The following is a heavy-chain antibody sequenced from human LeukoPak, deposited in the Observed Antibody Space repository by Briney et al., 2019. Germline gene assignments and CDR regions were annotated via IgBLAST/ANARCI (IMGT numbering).Heavy chain of an antibody. D-gene: IGHD5-12*01. CDR1: GGSFSGYY. CDR2: INHSGST. J-gene: IGHJ6*03. CDR3: ARRYSGYDHYYYYMDV. V-gene: IGHV4-34*01. Sequence: PSETLSLTCAVYGGSFSGYYWSWIRQPPGKGLEWIGEINHSGSTYYNPSLKSRVTISVDTSKNQFSLKLSSVTAADTAVYYCARRYSGYDHYYYYMDVWGKGTTVTISS.